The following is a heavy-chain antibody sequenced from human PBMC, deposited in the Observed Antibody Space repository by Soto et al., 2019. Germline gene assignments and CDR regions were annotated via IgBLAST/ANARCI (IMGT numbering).Heavy chain of an antibody. CDR3: ASLVLYSSSWYDQNHSDY. Sequence: QVQLVESGGGVVQPGRSLRLSCAASGFTFSSYAMHWVRQAPGKGLEWVAVISYDGSNKYYADSVKGRFTISRDNSKNTLYLQMNSLSAEDTAVYYCASLVLYSSSWYDQNHSDYWGQGTLVTVSS. CDR2: ISYDGSNK. D-gene: IGHD6-13*01. J-gene: IGHJ4*02. CDR1: GFTFSSYA. V-gene: IGHV3-30-3*01.